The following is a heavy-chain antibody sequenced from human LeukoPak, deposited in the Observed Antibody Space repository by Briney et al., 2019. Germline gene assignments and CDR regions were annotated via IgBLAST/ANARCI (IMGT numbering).Heavy chain of an antibody. CDR3: AKDYGNYRGSDY. Sequence: GGSLDSSCPAPGFAFAKYLMPWFRKAPGKGLEWVSLITWDGGTTYYAGSVKGRFTISRDNTKNSLYLQMNSLRSEDTALYYCAKDYGNYRGSDYRGQGTLVTVSS. CDR2: ITWDGGTT. J-gene: IGHJ4*02. CDR1: GFAFAKYL. D-gene: IGHD3-22*01. V-gene: IGHV3-43*01.